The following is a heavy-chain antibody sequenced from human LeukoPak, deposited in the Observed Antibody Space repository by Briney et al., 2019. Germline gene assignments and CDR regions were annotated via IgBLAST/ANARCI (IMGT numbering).Heavy chain of an antibody. Sequence: ESLKISCKGSGYSFTTYWIGWVRQMPGKGLEWMGIIYPDDSDTRYSPSFQGQVTISADKSISTAYLQWSSLKASDTAMYYCARQRNYYGSGTPPYYFDYWGQGTLVTVSS. J-gene: IGHJ4*02. CDR3: ARQRNYYGSGTPPYYFDY. V-gene: IGHV5-51*01. CDR1: GYSFTTYW. D-gene: IGHD3-10*01. CDR2: IYPDDSDT.